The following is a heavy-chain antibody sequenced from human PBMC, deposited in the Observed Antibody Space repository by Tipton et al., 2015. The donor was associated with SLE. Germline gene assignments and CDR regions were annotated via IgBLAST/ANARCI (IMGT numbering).Heavy chain of an antibody. J-gene: IGHJ4*01. V-gene: IGHV1-18*01. D-gene: IGHD6-19*01. CDR3: ARDQGYSGGSQGY. Sequence: QLVPSGAAVRKPGASVKVSCKASGYTFTSYGISWVRQAPGQGLAWMGWISAYNGNTNYAQKLQGRGTMTTDPSTITAYMELRILRPDDTAVYYGARDQGYSGGSQGYWGHGTLFTGSA. CDR2: ISAYNGNT. CDR1: GYTFTSYG.